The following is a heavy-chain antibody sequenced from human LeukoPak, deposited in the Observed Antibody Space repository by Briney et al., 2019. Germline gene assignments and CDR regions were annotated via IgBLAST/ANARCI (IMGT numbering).Heavy chain of an antibody. CDR1: GGSISSGTYY. J-gene: IGHJ1*01. Sequence: SETLSLTCTVSGGSISSGTYYWSRIRPPAGEGLQWIGRIYSSGSTNYNPSLKSRVTISVDTAKNQFSLELGSVTAADTAVYYCCTSGDATVNPHWARGTLVTVSS. CDR2: IYSSGST. CDR3: CTSGDATVNPH. D-gene: IGHD2-8*01. V-gene: IGHV4-61*02.